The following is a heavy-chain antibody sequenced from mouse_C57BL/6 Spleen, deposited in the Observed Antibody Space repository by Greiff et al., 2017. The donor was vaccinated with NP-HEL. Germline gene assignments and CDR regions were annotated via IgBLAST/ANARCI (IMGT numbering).Heavy chain of an antibody. Sequence: VQLQQPGAELVKPGASVKLSCKASGYTFTSYWMQWVKQRPGQGLEWIGEIDPSDSYTTYNQKFKGKATLTVVPSSSTAYLQLTSLPSEDSAGYYGARSQGGGYWGQGTTRTVSS. J-gene: IGHJ2*01. CDR1: GYTFTSYW. CDR3: ARSQGGGY. CDR2: IDPSDSYT. V-gene: IGHV1-50*01. D-gene: IGHD1-1*02.